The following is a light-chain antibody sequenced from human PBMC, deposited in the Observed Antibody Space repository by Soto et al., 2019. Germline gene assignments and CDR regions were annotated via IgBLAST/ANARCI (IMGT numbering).Light chain of an antibody. CDR3: LQHHSYRWT. CDR2: AAS. J-gene: IGKJ1*01. V-gene: IGKV1-17*01. CDR1: QGISND. Sequence: DIRMTQSPSSLSASIGDRVTITCRASQGISNDLGWYQQKPGLAPKRLISAASTLQSGVPSRFRGSGSGTEFSLTISGMQTEDIATYYCLQHHSYRWTFGQGTKVDIK.